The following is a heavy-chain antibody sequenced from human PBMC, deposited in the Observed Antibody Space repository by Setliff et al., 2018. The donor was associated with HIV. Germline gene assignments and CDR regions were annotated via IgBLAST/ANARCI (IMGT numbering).Heavy chain of an antibody. D-gene: IGHD5-12*01. V-gene: IGHV3-33*01. CDR2: IWPDGSKR. Sequence: PGGSLRLSCAASGFTFKTYGMHWVRQSPGKGLEWVAVIWPDGSKRQYLDSAKGRFAISRDNSKSTLYLQMNSLRNEDTGVYYCARDLSGYGGYDPGYYFDHWGQGIRVTVSS. J-gene: IGHJ4*02. CDR1: GFTFKTYG. CDR3: ARDLSGYGGYDPGYYFDH.